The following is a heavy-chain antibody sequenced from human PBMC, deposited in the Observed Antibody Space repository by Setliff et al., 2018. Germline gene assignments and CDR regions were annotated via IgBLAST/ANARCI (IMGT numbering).Heavy chain of an antibody. CDR3: AREGSSAWYGGGVDY. Sequence: GGSLRLSCAASGFTFSSYAMTWVRQAPGKGLEWVSVISGSGGSTYYADSVKGRFTMSSDNAKNTLYLQMNSLRAEDTARYYCAREGSSAWYGGGVDYWGQGTLVTVSS. CDR2: ISGSGGST. CDR1: GFTFSSYA. J-gene: IGHJ4*02. D-gene: IGHD6-19*01. V-gene: IGHV3-23*01.